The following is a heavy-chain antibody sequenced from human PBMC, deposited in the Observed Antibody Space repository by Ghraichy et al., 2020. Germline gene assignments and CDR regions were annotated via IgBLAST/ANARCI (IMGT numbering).Heavy chain of an antibody. CDR2: IFWDDDK. CDR1: GFSLSVTGVG. V-gene: IGHV2-5*02. D-gene: IGHD4-23*01. CDR3: AHKPVASTHFDH. Sequence: SGPTLVKPTQTLTLTCTFSGFSLSVTGVGVGWIRQPPGKALEWLALIFWDDDKRYSPSLKSRLTITQDTSKNQVVLTMTNMDPMDTATYYCAHKPVASTHFDHWGQGTLVTVSS. J-gene: IGHJ4*02.